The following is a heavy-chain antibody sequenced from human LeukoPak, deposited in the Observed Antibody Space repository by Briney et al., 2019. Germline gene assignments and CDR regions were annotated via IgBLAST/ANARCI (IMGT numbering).Heavy chain of an antibody. J-gene: IGHJ4*02. CDR2: ISSSSNYM. CDR1: GFTFSRNA. CDR3: ARPLDSSNNYFDY. D-gene: IGHD6-13*01. V-gene: IGHV3-21*01. Sequence: AGGSLRLSCAASGFTFSRNAMNWVRQAPGKGLEWVSFISSSSNYMSYADSVKGRFTISRDNAKKSLYLQMNSLRAEDTAVYYCARPLDSSNNYFDYWGQGTLVTVSA.